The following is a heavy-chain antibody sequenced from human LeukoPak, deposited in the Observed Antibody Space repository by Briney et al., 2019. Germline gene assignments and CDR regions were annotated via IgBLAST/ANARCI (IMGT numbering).Heavy chain of an antibody. J-gene: IGHJ6*03. CDR1: GGSISSYY. V-gene: IGHV4-4*07. CDR2: TYTSGST. D-gene: IGHD3-22*01. CDR3: ARDQKDYYDSSGYYLYGPYYYYYYMDV. Sequence: SETLSLTCTVSGGSISSYYWSWIRQPAGKGLEWIGRTYTSGSTNYNPSLKSRVTMSVDTSKNQFSLKLSSVTAADTAVYYCARDQKDYYDSSGYYLYGPYYYYYYMDVWGKGTTVTVSS.